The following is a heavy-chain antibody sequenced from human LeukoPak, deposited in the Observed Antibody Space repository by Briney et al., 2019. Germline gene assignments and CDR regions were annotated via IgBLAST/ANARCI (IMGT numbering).Heavy chain of an antibody. CDR1: GFTVSSNY. V-gene: IGHV3-53*01. CDR3: ARVHGSGNFYYFDY. Sequence: GGSLRLSCAASGFTVSSNYTSWVRQAPGKGLEWVSVIYSGGSTYYADSVKGRFTISRDNSKNTLYLQMNSLRAEDTAVYYCARVHGSGNFYYFDYWGQGTLVTVSS. CDR2: IYSGGST. D-gene: IGHD3-10*01. J-gene: IGHJ4*02.